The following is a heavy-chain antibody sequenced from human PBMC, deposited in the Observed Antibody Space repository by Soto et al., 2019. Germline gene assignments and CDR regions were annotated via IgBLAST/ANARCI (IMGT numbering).Heavy chain of an antibody. V-gene: IGHV4-31*03. CDR3: ASRISPNWFDP. CDR2: IYDSGST. CDR1: GGSISSGGYY. Sequence: PSETLSLTCTVSGGSISSGGYYWSWIRQHPGKGLEWIGYIYDSGSTYYNPSLKSRVTISVDTSKNQFSLKLSSVTAADTAVYYCASRISPNWFDPWGQGTPVTVSS. J-gene: IGHJ5*02.